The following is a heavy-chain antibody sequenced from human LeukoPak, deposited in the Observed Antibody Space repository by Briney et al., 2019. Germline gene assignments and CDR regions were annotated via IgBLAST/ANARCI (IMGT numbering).Heavy chain of an antibody. V-gene: IGHV3-23*01. CDR3: AKSGIAATCARDY. CDR1: GFTFSNYG. Sequence: GGSLRLSCAASGFTFSNYGLSWVRQAPGKGLEWVSGISRGGDTYYAESVKGRFTISRDNSKSTLYLEMNSLRAEDTAIYYCAKSGIAATCARDYWGQRVLVIVSS. D-gene: IGHD2-21*01. J-gene: IGHJ4*02. CDR2: ISRGGDT.